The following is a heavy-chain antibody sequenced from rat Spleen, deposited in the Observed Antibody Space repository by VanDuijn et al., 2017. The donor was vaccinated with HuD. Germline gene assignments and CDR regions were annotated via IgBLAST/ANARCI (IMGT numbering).Heavy chain of an antibody. CDR3: GRNWGLYNWFAF. CDR1: GFTFSNYD. D-gene: IGHD3-6*01. V-gene: IGHV5-25*01. J-gene: IGHJ3*01. CDR2: ISISGDDT. Sequence: EVQMVESGGGLVQSGRSLKLSCAASGFTFSNYDMAWVRQAPTQGLEWVASISISGDDTYYRDSVKGGFTVSRDNAKSTLYLQMDSLRSEDTDTKYCGRNWGLYNWFAFWGQGTLVTVSS.